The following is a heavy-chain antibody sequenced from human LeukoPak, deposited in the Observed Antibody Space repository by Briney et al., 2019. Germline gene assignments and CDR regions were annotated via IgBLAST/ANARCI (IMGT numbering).Heavy chain of an antibody. V-gene: IGHV4-59*01. CDR3: ARDRYYYDSSGYYGGFYGYWYFDL. Sequence: SETLSLTCTVSGGSISSYYLTWIRQSPGKGLEWIGYMHYTGSTNYNPSLKSRVTISLDTSKNQFSLELSSVTAADTAVYYCARDRYYYDSSGYYGGFYGYWYFDLWGRGTLVTVSS. CDR2: MHYTGST. J-gene: IGHJ2*01. CDR1: GGSISSYY. D-gene: IGHD3-22*01.